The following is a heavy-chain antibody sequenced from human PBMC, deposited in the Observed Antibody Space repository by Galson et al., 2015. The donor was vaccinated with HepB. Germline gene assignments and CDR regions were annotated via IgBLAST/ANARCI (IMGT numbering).Heavy chain of an antibody. Sequence: SVKVSCKASGGTFSSYAISWVRQAPGQGLEWMGGIIPIFGTANYAQKFQGRVTITADESTSTAYMELSSLRSEDTAVYYCARVLVPAAIDYYYYYMDVWGKGTTVTVSS. D-gene: IGHD2-2*02. CDR1: GGTFSSYA. CDR3: ARVLVPAAIDYYYYYMDV. V-gene: IGHV1-69*13. CDR2: IIPIFGTA. J-gene: IGHJ6*03.